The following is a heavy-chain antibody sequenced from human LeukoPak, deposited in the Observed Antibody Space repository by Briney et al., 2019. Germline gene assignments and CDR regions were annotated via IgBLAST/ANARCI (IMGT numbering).Heavy chain of an antibody. V-gene: IGHV1-2*02. J-gene: IGHJ4*02. CDR1: GYTFTGYY. Sequence: ASVTVSCKASGYTFTGYYMHGVGQAPGQGVEGMGWINPNSGGTNYAQKFQGRVTMTRDTSISTAYMELSRLRSDDTAVYYCARDEVIVGATLQLWGQGTLVTVSS. D-gene: IGHD1-26*01. CDR2: INPNSGGT. CDR3: ARDEVIVGATLQL.